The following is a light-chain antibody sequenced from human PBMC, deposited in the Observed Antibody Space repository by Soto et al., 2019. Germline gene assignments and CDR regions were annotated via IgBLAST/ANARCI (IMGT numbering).Light chain of an antibody. CDR3: QSYDTGLSGSRV. Sequence: QSVLTQPPSLSGAPGQTVTISCTGSSSKIGAGYDVHWYQQLPGTAPKLLIYGNKNRPPGVPDRFSGSRSDTSASLAITGLQADDEADYYCQSYDTGLSGSRVFGSGTKVTVL. J-gene: IGLJ1*01. CDR2: GNK. V-gene: IGLV1-40*01. CDR1: SSKIGAGYD.